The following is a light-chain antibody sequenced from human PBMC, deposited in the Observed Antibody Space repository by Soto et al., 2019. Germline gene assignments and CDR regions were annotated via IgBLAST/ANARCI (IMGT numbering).Light chain of an antibody. V-gene: IGLV2-8*01. Sequence: QSVLTQPPSASGSPGQSVTISCTGTSSDVGGYNYVSWYQQHPGKAPKLMIYEVSKRPSGVPDRFSASKSGNTASLTVSGLQAEDEADYYCSSYAGSNNFVVFGGGTKVTVL. CDR3: SSYAGSNNFVV. CDR1: SSDVGGYNY. CDR2: EVS. J-gene: IGLJ2*01.